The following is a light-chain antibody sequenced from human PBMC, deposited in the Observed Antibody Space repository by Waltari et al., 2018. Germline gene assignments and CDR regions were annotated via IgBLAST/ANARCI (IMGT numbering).Light chain of an antibody. CDR3: QQLDSFPIT. V-gene: IGKV1-9*01. CDR2: AAS. CDR1: QAITSY. J-gene: IGKJ5*01. Sequence: DIQMTQSPSTLSASVGDRVTITCRASQAITSYLAWYQQKPGRAPKILIYAASTLQSGVPSGFSGSGSGTEFTLTISSLQPEDFATYYCQQLDSFPITFGQGTRLEIK.